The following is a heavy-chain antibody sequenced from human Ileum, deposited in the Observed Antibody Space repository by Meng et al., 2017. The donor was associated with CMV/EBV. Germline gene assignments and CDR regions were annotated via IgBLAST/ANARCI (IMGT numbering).Heavy chain of an antibody. J-gene: IGHJ4*02. D-gene: IGHD1-26*01. CDR3: SSDRQPGGY. CDR2: IKEDGSDA. Sequence: GGSLRLSCVASGFSFSSYWMSWVRQAPGKGLEWPANIKEDGSDAVYVDSLRGRFTISRDNAKNTLFLQMNSLSVDDTGVYYCSSDRQPGGYWGQGTLVTVSS. CDR1: GFSFSSYW. V-gene: IGHV3-7*01.